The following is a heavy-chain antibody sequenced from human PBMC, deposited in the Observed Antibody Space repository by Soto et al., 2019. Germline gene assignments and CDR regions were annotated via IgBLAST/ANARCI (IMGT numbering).Heavy chain of an antibody. Sequence: QVQLVQSGAEVKKPGSSVKVSCKASGGTFSSYAISWVRQAPGQGLEWMGGIIPIFGTANYAQKFQGRVTITADESTSTAYMELSSLRSEDTAVYYCAILGIAAAGTHYYYGMDVWGQGTTVTVSS. CDR1: GGTFSSYA. J-gene: IGHJ6*02. V-gene: IGHV1-69*12. CDR2: IIPIFGTA. D-gene: IGHD6-13*01. CDR3: AILGIAAAGTHYYYGMDV.